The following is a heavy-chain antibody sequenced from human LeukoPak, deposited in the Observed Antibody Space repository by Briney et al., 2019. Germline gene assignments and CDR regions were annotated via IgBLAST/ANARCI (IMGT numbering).Heavy chain of an antibody. CDR2: ISPSSSTI. Sequence: GGSLRLSCAASGFTFSSYSMNWVRQAPGKGLEWVSYISPSSSTIYYADSVKGRFTISRDSARNSLYLQMNSLRDEDTAVYYCARDYQFSFDQWGQRTLVTASS. D-gene: IGHD2-2*01. CDR1: GFTFSSYS. J-gene: IGHJ4*02. CDR3: ARDYQFSFDQ. V-gene: IGHV3-48*02.